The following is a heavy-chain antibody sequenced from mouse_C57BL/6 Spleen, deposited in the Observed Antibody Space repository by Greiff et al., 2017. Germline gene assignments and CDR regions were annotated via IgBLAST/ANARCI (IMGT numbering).Heavy chain of an antibody. V-gene: IGHV1-39*01. J-gene: IGHJ2*01. CDR2: INPNYGTT. Sequence: VQLQQSGPELVKPGASVKISCKASGYSFTDYYMNLVKQSTGKSLEWIGVINPNYGTTSYHQKFKGNATLTVDQSSRAAYVQLNSLTSEAAAVYCGARGGLRRGYDFDYWGQGTTLTVSS. D-gene: IGHD2-4*01. CDR1: GYSFTDYY. CDR3: ARGGLRRGYDFDY.